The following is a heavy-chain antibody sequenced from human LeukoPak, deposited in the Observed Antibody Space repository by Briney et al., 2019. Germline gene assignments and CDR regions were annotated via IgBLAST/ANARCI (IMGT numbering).Heavy chain of an antibody. D-gene: IGHD3-3*01. CDR1: GGTFSSYA. Sequence: SVKVSCKASGGTFSSYAISWVRQAPGQGLEWMGGIIPIFGTANYAQKFQGRVTITADESTSTAYMELSSLRSEDTAVYYCARDFSSGWPNFDYWGQGTLVTVSS. J-gene: IGHJ4*02. CDR3: ARDFSSGWPNFDY. CDR2: IIPIFGTA. V-gene: IGHV1-69*13.